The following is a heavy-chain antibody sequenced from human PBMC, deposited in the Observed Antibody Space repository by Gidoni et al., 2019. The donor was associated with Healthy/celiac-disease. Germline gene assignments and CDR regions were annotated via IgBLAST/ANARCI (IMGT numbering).Heavy chain of an antibody. CDR3: ARDPLGGLKARYYYYGMDV. Sequence: QVQLVESGGGVVQPGRSLRLSCAASGFTFSSYGMPWVRQAPGKGLEWVAVIWYDGSNKYYADSVKGRFTISRDNSKNTLYLQMNSLRAEDTAVYYCARDPLGGLKARYYYYGMDVWGQGTTVTVSS. V-gene: IGHV3-33*01. CDR1: GFTFSSYG. D-gene: IGHD2-15*01. CDR2: IWYDGSNK. J-gene: IGHJ6*02.